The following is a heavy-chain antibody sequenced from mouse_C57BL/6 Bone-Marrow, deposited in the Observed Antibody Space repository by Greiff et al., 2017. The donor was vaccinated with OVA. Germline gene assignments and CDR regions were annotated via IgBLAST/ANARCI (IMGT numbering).Heavy chain of an antibody. J-gene: IGHJ3*01. CDR1: GYTFTDYY. Sequence: VQLKQSGPELVKPGASVKISCKASGYTFTDYYMNWVKQSHGKSLEWIGDINPNNGGTSYNQKFKGKATLTVDKSSSTAYMELRSLTSEDSAVYYCARNDYGWFAYWGQGTLVTVSA. V-gene: IGHV1-26*01. CDR2: INPNNGGT. D-gene: IGHD2-4*01. CDR3: ARNDYGWFAY.